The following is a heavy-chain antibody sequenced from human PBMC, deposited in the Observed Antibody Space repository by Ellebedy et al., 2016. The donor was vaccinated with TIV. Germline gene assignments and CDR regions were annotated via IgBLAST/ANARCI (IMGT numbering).Heavy chain of an antibody. Sequence: GESLKISCAASGFTFSDHYMDWVRQAPGKGLEWVGRTRNKANSYTTEYAASVKGRFTISRDDSKNSLYLQMNSLKTEDTAVYYCARVGRDMYYFDYWGQGTLVTVSS. V-gene: IGHV3-72*01. CDR2: TRNKANSYTT. CDR3: ARVGRDMYYFDY. CDR1: GFTFSDHY. J-gene: IGHJ4*02. D-gene: IGHD1-1*01.